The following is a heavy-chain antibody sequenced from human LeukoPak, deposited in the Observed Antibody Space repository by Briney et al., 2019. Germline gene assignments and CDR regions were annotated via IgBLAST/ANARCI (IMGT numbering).Heavy chain of an antibody. V-gene: IGHV1-2*02. CDR2: INTKSGRT. J-gene: IGHJ5*02. CDR3: ARADFIDAGPYLIGP. Sequence: ASVRVSCKTSGYSFTDYIRLVRQAPGQGLEWMGWINTKSGRTSSARKFQGRVTMTRDPSITTVYMDVAWLTSDDTAIYFCARADFIDAGPYLIGPWGQGTLVTVSS. CDR1: GYSFTDY. D-gene: IGHD3-3*01.